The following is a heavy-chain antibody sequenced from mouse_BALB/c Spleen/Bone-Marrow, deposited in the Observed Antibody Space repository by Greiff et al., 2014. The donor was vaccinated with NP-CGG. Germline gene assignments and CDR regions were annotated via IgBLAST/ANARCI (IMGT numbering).Heavy chain of an antibody. J-gene: IGHJ3*01. CDR2: INPSNGGP. CDR1: GYTFTNYY. CDR3: TRARPGGFAY. V-gene: IGHV1S81*02. Sequence: QVQLQQPGAELVKPGASVKLSCKASGYTFTNYYMYWVKQRPGQGLEWIGEINPSNGGPNFSEKFKSKATLTVDKSSSTAYMQLSSLTSEDSAVYYGTRARPGGFAYWGQGTLVTVSA.